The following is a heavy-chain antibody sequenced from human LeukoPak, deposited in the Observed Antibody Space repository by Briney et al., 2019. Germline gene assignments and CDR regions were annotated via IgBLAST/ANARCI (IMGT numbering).Heavy chain of an antibody. J-gene: IGHJ4*02. V-gene: IGHV3-74*01. CDR2: INTDGTST. Sequence: GGSLRLSCAASGFTFSSYWMHWVRQVPGKGLVWVSRINTDGTSTSYADSVKGRFTISRDNAKNTPYLQMNSLRAEDTAVYYCARHGYSYGCDYWGQGTLVTVPS. CDR3: ARHGYSYGCDY. D-gene: IGHD5-18*01. CDR1: GFTFSSYW.